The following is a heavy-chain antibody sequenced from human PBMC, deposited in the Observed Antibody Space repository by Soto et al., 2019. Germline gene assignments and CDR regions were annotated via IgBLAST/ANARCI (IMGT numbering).Heavy chain of an antibody. D-gene: IGHD3-10*01. CDR3: ASQSASGSGSYVRPFDI. Sequence: PGGSLRLSCAASGFTFSSYSMNWVRQAPGKGLEWFSSISSSSSYIYYADSVKGRFTISRDNAKNSLYLQMNSLRAEDTAVYYCASQSASGSGSYVRPFDIWGQGTTVTVSS. CDR2: ISSSSSYI. J-gene: IGHJ6*02. V-gene: IGHV3-21*01. CDR1: GFTFSSYS.